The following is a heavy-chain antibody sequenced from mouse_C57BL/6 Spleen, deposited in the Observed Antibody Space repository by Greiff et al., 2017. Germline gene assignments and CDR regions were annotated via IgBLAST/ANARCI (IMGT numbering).Heavy chain of an antibody. CDR3: ARGDGNFNWYFDV. CDR2: IHPNSGST. Sequence: QVQLQQPGAELVKPGASVKLSCKASGYTFTSYWMHWVKQRPGQGLEWIGMIHPNSGSTNYNEKFKSKATLTVDKSSSTAYMQLSSLTSEDSAVYYCARGDGNFNWYFDVWGTGTTVTVSS. J-gene: IGHJ1*03. V-gene: IGHV1-64*01. CDR1: GYTFTSYW. D-gene: IGHD2-1*01.